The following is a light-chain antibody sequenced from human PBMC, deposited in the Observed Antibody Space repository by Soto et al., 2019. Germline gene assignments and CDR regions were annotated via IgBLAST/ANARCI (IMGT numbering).Light chain of an antibody. J-gene: IGKJ2*01. CDR1: QSVSSN. CDR2: GAS. Sequence: EIVMTQSPATLSVSPGERATLSCRASQSVSSNLAWYQQKPGQAPRLLIYGASTRATGIPARFSGSGSGTEFTRTISSLQSEDFAVYYCQQYNNWPPMYTLGQGTNLEIK. V-gene: IGKV3-15*01. CDR3: QQYNNWPPMYT.